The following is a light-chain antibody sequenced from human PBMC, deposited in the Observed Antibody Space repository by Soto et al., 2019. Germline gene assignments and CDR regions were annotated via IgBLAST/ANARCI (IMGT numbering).Light chain of an antibody. Sequence: EIVLAQSPGTLSVSPGDRVTVSCRSSQSISINLAWYQQKPGQAPRLLIYGASNRATGIPDRFSGSGSGTDFTLTISRLEPEDFAVYYCQQYGNSPPRTFGQGTKVDIK. CDR1: QSISIN. J-gene: IGKJ1*01. CDR3: QQYGNSPPRT. V-gene: IGKV3-20*01. CDR2: GAS.